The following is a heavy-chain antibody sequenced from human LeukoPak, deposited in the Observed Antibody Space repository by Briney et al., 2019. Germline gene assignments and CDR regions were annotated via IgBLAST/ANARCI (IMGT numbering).Heavy chain of an antibody. CDR2: IIPIFGTA. Sequence: ASVKVSCKSSGGTFSSYAISWVRQAPGQGLEWMGRIIPIFGTANYAQKFQGRVTITTDESTSTAYMELSSLRSEDTAVYYCARGRPGELLWLYFQHWGQGTLVTVSS. CDR1: GGTFSSYA. J-gene: IGHJ1*01. V-gene: IGHV1-69*05. D-gene: IGHD3-10*01. CDR3: ARGRPGELLWLYFQH.